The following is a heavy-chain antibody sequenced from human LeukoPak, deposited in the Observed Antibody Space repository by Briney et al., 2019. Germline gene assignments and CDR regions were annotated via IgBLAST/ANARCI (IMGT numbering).Heavy chain of an antibody. CDR2: IYYSGST. CDR3: ARGLMMAVAGRGEFHY. D-gene: IGHD6-13*01. V-gene: IGHV4-59*01. Sequence: SETLSLTCTVSGGSMNSYSWSWLRQPPGKGLEWIGYIYYSGSTNYSPSLKSRVTISIDTSKKQFSLKLSSVTTADTAVYYCARGLMMAVAGRGEFHYWGQGTLVTVSS. CDR1: GGSMNSYS. J-gene: IGHJ4*02.